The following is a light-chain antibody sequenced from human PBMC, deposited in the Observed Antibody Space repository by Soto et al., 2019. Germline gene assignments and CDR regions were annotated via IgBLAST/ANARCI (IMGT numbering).Light chain of an antibody. Sequence: IEFAMSPGTLRRFPGECVSLCCWDSQRDNYRYLAWYQQKPGQAPRLLIYAASTRATGIPDRFSGSGSGTDFTFTISRLEPGDFAVYYCQQHGRSPCTIGGGTKVDIK. CDR1: QRDNYRY. CDR3: QQHGRSPCT. V-gene: IGKV3-20*01. CDR2: AAS. J-gene: IGKJ4*02.